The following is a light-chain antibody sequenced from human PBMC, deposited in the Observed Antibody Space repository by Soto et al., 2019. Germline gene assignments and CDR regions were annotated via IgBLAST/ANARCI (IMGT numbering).Light chain of an antibody. CDR2: GAS. Sequence: VMTQSPTTLSVSPGEKATLSCRASHSVSNNLAWYQQKPGQAPRLLIYGASTRATGVPARFSGSGSGTDFTLTISSLEPEDSAVYYCXQRNIWPPVTFGQGTRLEIK. J-gene: IGKJ5*01. CDR1: HSVSNN. CDR3: XQRNIWPPVT. V-gene: IGKV3-15*01.